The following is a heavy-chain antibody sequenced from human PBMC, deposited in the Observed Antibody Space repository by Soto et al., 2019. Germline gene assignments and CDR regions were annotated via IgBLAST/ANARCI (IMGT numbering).Heavy chain of an antibody. Sequence: PGGSLRLSCAASGFTVSSNYMSWVRQAPGKGLEWVSVIYSGGSTYYADSVKGRFTISRDNSKNTLYLQMNSLRAEDTAVYYCARDRPEYYYDSSGYYPFWGQGTLVTVS. CDR1: GFTVSSNY. J-gene: IGHJ4*02. CDR2: IYSGGST. CDR3: ARDRPEYYYDSSGYYPF. V-gene: IGHV3-66*01. D-gene: IGHD3-22*01.